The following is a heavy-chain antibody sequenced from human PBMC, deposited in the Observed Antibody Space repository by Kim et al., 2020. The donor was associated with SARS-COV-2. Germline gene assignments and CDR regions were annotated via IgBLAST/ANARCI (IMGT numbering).Heavy chain of an antibody. D-gene: IGHD3-22*01. J-gene: IGHJ3*02. CDR1: GYSFTSYW. CDR3: ARLGSGAYYDSSGYYWGAFDI. V-gene: IGHV5-10-1*01. CDR2: IDPSDSYT. Sequence: GESLKISCKGSGYSFTSYWISWVRQMPGKGLEWMGRIDPSDSYTNYSPSFQGHVTIPADKSISTAYLQWSSLNASDTAMYYCARLGSGAYYDSSGYYWGAFDIWGQGTMVTVSS.